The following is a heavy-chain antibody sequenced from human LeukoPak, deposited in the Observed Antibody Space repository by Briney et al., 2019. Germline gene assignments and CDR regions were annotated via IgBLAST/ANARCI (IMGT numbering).Heavy chain of an antibody. CDR3: TTIKRGNIFGYFDF. CDR1: GGSMTTHH. CDR2: VFDSGRT. Sequence: SETLSLTCTVSGGSMTTHHWNWIRQTPGKGLEWIGYVFDSGRTKENPSLKSRVTLSADTSKNQLSLRLSSVIAADTAVYYCTTIKRGNIFGYFDFWGQGTLVTVSS. V-gene: IGHV4-59*11. D-gene: IGHD5-18*01. J-gene: IGHJ4*02.